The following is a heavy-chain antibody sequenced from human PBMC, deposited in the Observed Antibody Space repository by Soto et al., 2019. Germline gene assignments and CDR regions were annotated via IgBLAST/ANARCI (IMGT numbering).Heavy chain of an antibody. V-gene: IGHV4-4*02. J-gene: IGHJ5*02. D-gene: IGHD2-8*02. CDR2: IFHDGNT. CDR1: GASIGSGGW. Sequence: SETLSLTCAVSGASIGSGGWWSWVRQPPGKGLEWIAEIFHDGNTNYSPSLKSRVTISVDKSQNQFSLNVYSVTAADTAVYYCARHEGWTGPDQWGQGTLVTAPQ. CDR3: ARHEGWTGPDQ.